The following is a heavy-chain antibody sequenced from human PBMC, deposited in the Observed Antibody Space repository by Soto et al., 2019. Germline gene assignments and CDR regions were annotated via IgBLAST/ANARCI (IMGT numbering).Heavy chain of an antibody. CDR1: GGTFSSYA. V-gene: IGHV1-69*12. CDR2: IIPIFGTA. J-gene: IGHJ6*02. Sequence: QVQLVQSGAEVKKPGSSVKVSCKASGGTFSSYAISWVRQAPGQGLEWMGGIIPIFGTANYAQKFQGRVTITADESTSTAYMELSSLRSEDTAVYYCARHRQNWTQRSPRYYYYGMDVWGQGTTVTVSS. D-gene: IGHD1-1*01. CDR3: ARHRQNWTQRSPRYYYYGMDV.